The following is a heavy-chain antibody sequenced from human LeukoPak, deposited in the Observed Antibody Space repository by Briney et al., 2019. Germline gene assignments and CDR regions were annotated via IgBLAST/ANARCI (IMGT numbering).Heavy chain of an antibody. CDR2: IYPGDSDT. CDR1: GYSFTSHW. J-gene: IGHJ3*02. CDR3: ARLIAVAGTDAFDI. Sequence: GESLKISCKGSGYSFTSHWIGWVRQMPGKGLEWMGIIYPGDSDTRYSPSFQGQVTISADKSISTAYLQWSSLEASDTAMYYCARLIAVAGTDAFDIWGQGTMVTVSS. D-gene: IGHD6-19*01. V-gene: IGHV5-51*01.